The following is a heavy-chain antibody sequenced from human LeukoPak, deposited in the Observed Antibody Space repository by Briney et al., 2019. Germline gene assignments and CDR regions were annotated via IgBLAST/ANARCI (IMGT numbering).Heavy chain of an antibody. Sequence: SETLSLTCTVSGGSISSYYWSWLRQPPGKGLEWIGYIYYSGSTNYNPSLKSRVTISVDTSKNQFSLKLSSVTAADTAVYYCAYGSDYWGQGTLVTVSS. D-gene: IGHD1-26*01. CDR1: GGSISSYY. V-gene: IGHV4-59*01. CDR2: IYYSGST. CDR3: AYGSDY. J-gene: IGHJ4*02.